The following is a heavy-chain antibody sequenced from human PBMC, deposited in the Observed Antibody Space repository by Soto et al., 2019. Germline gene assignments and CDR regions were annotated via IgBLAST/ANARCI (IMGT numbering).Heavy chain of an antibody. CDR1: GYTFTSYG. V-gene: IGHV1-18*01. D-gene: IGHD2-21*02. Sequence: ASVKVSCKASGYTFTSYGISWVRQAPGQGLEWMGWVSPDNGNAGYAQHFQGRVTLTSDTSTSTAYMELSSLTSEDTAVYYCEVTTGYWGQGTMVTVS. CDR3: EVTTGY. CDR2: VSPDNGNA. J-gene: IGHJ4*02.